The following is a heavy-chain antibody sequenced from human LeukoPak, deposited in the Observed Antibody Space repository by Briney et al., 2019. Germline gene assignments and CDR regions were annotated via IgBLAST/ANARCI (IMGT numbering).Heavy chain of an antibody. V-gene: IGHV3-23*01. CDR2: ISGSGGST. J-gene: IGHJ5*02. Sequence: PGRSLRLSCAASGFTFSSYVMSWVRQAPGKGMEWVSTISGSGGSTYYADSVKGRFTISRDNSKNTLYLQMNSLRAEVMAVYYCAMASSTSSGWFDPWGQGTPVTVSS. CDR1: GFTFSSYV. CDR3: AMASSTSSGWFDP. D-gene: IGHD2-2*01.